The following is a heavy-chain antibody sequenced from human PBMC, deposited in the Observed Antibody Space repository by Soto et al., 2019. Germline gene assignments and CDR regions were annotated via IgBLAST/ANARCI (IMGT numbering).Heavy chain of an antibody. Sequence: PSETLSLTCAVYGGSFSRSYWSWIRQPSGKGLEWIGEVNHSGSTNYNPSLKSRVTISVDTSKNQFSLKLSSVTAADTAVYYCARDSVGMDVWGQGTTVTVSS. CDR2: VNHSGST. CDR3: ARDSVGMDV. J-gene: IGHJ6*02. V-gene: IGHV4-34*01. CDR1: GGSFSRSY.